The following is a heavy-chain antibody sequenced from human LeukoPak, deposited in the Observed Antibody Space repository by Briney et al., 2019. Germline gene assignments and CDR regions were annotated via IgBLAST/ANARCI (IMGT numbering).Heavy chain of an antibody. V-gene: IGHV4-34*01. CDR1: GGSFSGYY. CDR2: INHSGST. CDR3: ARGRYFDY. J-gene: IGHJ4*02. Sequence: SETLSLTCAVYGGSFSGYYWSSIRQPPGKGLEWIGEINHSGSTNYNPSLKSRVTISVDTSKNQFSLKLSSVTAADTAVYYCARGRYFDYWGQGTLVTVSS.